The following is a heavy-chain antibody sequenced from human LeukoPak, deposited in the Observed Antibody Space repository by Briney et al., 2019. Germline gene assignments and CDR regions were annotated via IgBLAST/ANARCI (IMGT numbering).Heavy chain of an antibody. CDR3: AITSTKGTRWDYGDYVDV. CDR1: GFTFSSYA. D-gene: IGHD4-17*01. CDR2: ISGSGGST. Sequence: GGSLRLSCAASGFTFSSYAMSWVRQAPGKGLEWVSAISGSGGSTYYADSVKGRFTISRDNSKNTLYLQMNSLRAEDTAVYYCAITSTKGTRWDYGDYVDVWGQGTTVTVSS. V-gene: IGHV3-23*01. J-gene: IGHJ6*03.